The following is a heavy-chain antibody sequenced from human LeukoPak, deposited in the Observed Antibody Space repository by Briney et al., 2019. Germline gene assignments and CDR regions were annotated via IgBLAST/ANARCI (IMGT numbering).Heavy chain of an antibody. V-gene: IGHV3-21*01. Sequence: PGGSLRLSCAASGFTFSSYSMNWVRQAPGKGLEWVSSISSSSSYIYYADSVKGRFTISRDNAKNSLYLQMNSLRAEDTAVYYCARITGYCTNGVCYKRPYYMDVWGKGTTVTVSS. CDR2: ISSSSSYI. CDR3: ARITGYCTNGVCYKRPYYMDV. J-gene: IGHJ6*03. D-gene: IGHD2-8*01. CDR1: GFTFSSYS.